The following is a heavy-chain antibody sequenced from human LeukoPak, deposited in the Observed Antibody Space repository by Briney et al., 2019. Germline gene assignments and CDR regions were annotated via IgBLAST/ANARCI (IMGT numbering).Heavy chain of an antibody. CDR1: GGSISSGDYY. Sequence: PSQTLSLTCTVSGGSISSGDYYWSWIRQPPGKGLEWIGYIYYSGSTYYNPSLKSRVTISVDTSKNQFSLKLSSVTAADTAVYYCARGPPITMVRGAFDYWGQGTLVTVSS. D-gene: IGHD3-10*01. J-gene: IGHJ4*02. CDR2: IYYSGST. CDR3: ARGPPITMVRGAFDY. V-gene: IGHV4-30-4*01.